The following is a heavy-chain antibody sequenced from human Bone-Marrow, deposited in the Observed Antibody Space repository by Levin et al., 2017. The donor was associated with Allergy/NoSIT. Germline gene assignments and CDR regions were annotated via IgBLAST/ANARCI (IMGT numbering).Heavy chain of an antibody. D-gene: IGHD6-19*01. CDR3: ARVTAGYSRGWYYFDY. J-gene: IGHJ4*02. CDR1: GGSISSYY. V-gene: IGHV4-59*08. CDR2: IYYSGST. Sequence: SETLSLTCTVSGGSISSYYWSWIRQPPGKGLEWIGYIYYSGSTNYNPSLKSRVTISVDTSKNQFSLKLSSVTAADTAVYYCARVTAGYSRGWYYFDYWGQGTLVTVSS.